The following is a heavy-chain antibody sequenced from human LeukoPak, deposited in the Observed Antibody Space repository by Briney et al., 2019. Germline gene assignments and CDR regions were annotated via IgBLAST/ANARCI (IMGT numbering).Heavy chain of an antibody. Sequence: GSLRLSCVASGFTFSSYAMHWVRQTPGKGLEYVSGINSNGGSTHYANSVKGRFTISRDNSKHTLYLQMNSLRAEDTAVYYCARHYSYDYVWGSYRLEPFDYWGQGTLVTVSS. J-gene: IGHJ4*02. CDR2: INSNGGST. D-gene: IGHD3-16*02. V-gene: IGHV3-64*01. CDR3: ARHYSYDYVWGSYRLEPFDY. CDR1: GFTFSSYA.